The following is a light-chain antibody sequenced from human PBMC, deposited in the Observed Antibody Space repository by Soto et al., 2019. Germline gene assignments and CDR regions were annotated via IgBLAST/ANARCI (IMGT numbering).Light chain of an antibody. V-gene: IGKV3-15*01. J-gene: IGKJ1*01. Sequence: EIVMTQSPATLSVSPGERATLSCRASQSVSSSLAWYQQKPGQAPRLLIYGASTRATGIPARFSGSGSETEFSLTIIILQSEDSAVYYCQQYNNWWTFGQGTKVEIK. CDR3: QQYNNWWT. CDR1: QSVSSS. CDR2: GAS.